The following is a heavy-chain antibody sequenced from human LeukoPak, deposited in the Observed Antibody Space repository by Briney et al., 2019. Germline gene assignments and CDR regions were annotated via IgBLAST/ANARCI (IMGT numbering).Heavy chain of an antibody. Sequence: KTGGSLRLSCAASGFTFSSYTMNWVRQAPGKGLEWVSFISSSSTYIYYADSVKGRFTISRDNAKNSLYLQMNSLRADDTAVYYCALGSSSWYGDFQHWGQGTLVTVSS. V-gene: IGHV3-21*01. J-gene: IGHJ1*01. CDR2: ISSSSTYI. CDR3: ALGSSSWYGDFQH. D-gene: IGHD6-13*01. CDR1: GFTFSSYT.